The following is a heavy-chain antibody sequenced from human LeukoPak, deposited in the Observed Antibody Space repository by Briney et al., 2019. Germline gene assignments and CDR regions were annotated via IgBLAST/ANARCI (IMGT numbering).Heavy chain of an antibody. V-gene: IGHV1-69*05. CDR2: IIPIFGTA. J-gene: IGHJ4*02. D-gene: IGHD1-26*01. CDR3: ARGVGATSYYFDY. CDR1: GGTFSSYA. Sequence: SVTVSCKASGGTFSSYAISWVRQAPGQGLEWMGGIIPIFGTANYAQKFQGRVTITTDESTSTAYMELSSLRSEDTAVYYCARGVGATSYYFDYWGQGTLVTVSS.